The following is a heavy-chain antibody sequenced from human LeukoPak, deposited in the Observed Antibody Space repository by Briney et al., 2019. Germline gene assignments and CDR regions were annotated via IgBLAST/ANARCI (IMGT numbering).Heavy chain of an antibody. V-gene: IGHV1-69*05. Sequence: ASVKVSCKASGGTFSSYAISWVRQAPGQGLEWMGRIIPIFGTANYAQKFQGRVTITTDESTSTAYMELSSLSSEDTAVYYCARVGTAMVSDAFDIWGQGTMVTVS. CDR2: IIPIFGTA. CDR1: GGTFSSYA. J-gene: IGHJ3*02. D-gene: IGHD5-18*01. CDR3: ARVGTAMVSDAFDI.